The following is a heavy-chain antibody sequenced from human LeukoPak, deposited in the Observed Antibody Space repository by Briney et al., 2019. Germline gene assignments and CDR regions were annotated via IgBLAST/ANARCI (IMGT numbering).Heavy chain of an antibody. V-gene: IGHV1-2*02. CDR2: INPNSGGT. J-gene: IGHJ5*02. Sequence: ASVKVSCKASGYTFTSYDINWVRQATGQGLEWMGWINPNSGGTNYAQKFQGRVTMTRDTSISTAYMELSRLRSDDTAVYYCARAPGIAAPNWFDPWGQGTLVTVSS. CDR3: ARAPGIAAPNWFDP. D-gene: IGHD6-6*01. CDR1: GYTFTSYD.